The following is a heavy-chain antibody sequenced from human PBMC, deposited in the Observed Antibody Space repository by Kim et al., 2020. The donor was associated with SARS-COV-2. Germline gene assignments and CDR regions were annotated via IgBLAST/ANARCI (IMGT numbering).Heavy chain of an antibody. Sequence: IYYADSMQGRFTVSRDNAKNSVYLEMDSLRAEDTAVYYCARVQRTSSCFDYWGQGTLVTVSS. CDR3: ARVQRTSSCFDY. V-gene: IGHV3-11*01. CDR2: I. D-gene: IGHD6-13*01. J-gene: IGHJ4*02.